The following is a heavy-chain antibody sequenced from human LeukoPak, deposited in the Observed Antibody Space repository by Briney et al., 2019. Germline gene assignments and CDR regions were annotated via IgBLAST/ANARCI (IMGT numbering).Heavy chain of an antibody. Sequence: ASVKVSCKSSGYTFTRYGTSWGRQAPGQGLEWMGWISAYNGNTNYAQKLQGRVTMTTDTSTSTAYMELRTLRSDDTAVYYCARTGLGKPQIDYWGQGTLVTVSS. V-gene: IGHV1-18*01. CDR1: GYTFTRYG. CDR3: ARTGLGKPQIDY. D-gene: IGHD3-16*01. J-gene: IGHJ4*02. CDR2: ISAYNGNT.